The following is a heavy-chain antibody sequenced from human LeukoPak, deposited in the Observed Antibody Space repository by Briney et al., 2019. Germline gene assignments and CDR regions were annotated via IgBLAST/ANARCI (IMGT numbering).Heavy chain of an antibody. V-gene: IGHV3-21*01. CDR3: ARNSGTTGYFDP. D-gene: IGHD4-23*01. J-gene: IGHJ5*02. CDR2: ISSGSSYI. Sequence: GGSLRLSCAASGFTFSGYSMNWVRQAPGKGLEWVSSISSGSSYIYYADSVKGRFTISRDNAENSLYLQMNSLRPEDTAVYYCARNSGTTGYFDPWGQGTLVTVSS. CDR1: GFTFSGYS.